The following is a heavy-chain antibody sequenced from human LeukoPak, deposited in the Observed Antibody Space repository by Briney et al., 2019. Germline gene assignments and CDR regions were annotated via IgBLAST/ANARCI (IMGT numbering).Heavy chain of an antibody. CDR1: GFTFSSYG. Sequence: QPGGSLRLSCAASGFTFSSYGMHWVRQAPGKGLEWVAVIWYDGSNKYYADSVKGRFTISRDNSKNTLYLQMNSLRAEDTAVYYCGKGLMGEGTNRPPFDSWGKEPWSPSPQ. J-gene: IGHJ4*01. D-gene: IGHD3-16*01. CDR3: GKGLMGEGTNRPPFDS. CDR2: IWYDGSNK. V-gene: IGHV3-33*06.